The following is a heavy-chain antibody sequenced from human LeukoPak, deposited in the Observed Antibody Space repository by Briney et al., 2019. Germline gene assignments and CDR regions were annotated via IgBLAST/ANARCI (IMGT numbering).Heavy chain of an antibody. CDR3: AKAPYGEFEWGTWFDP. D-gene: IGHD4-17*01. Sequence: GGSLRLSCAASGFTFTSYPIHWVRQAPGKGLEWVAVISYDGRDKHYADSVKGRFTISRDNSKNTLYLQMNSLRAEDTAVYYCAKAPYGEFEWGTWFDPWGQGTLVTVSS. V-gene: IGHV3-30*04. CDR2: ISYDGRDK. CDR1: GFTFTSYP. J-gene: IGHJ5*02.